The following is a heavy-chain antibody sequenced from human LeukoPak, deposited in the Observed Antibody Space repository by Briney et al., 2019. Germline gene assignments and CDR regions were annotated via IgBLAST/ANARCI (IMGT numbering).Heavy chain of an antibody. CDR3: ARIGGYFDY. D-gene: IGHD4-23*01. Sequence: GGSLRLSCAASGFTFSRYWMSWVRQAPGKGLEWVANIKQDGSEKYYVDSVKGRFTISRDNAKNSLYLQMNSLRAEDTAVYYCARIGGYFDYWGQGTLVTVSS. J-gene: IGHJ4*02. CDR1: GFTFSRYW. V-gene: IGHV3-7*05. CDR2: IKQDGSEK.